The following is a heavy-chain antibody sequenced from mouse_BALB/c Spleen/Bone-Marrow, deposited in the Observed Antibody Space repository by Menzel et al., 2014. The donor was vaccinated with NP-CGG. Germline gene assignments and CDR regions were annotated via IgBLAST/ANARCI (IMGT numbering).Heavy chain of an antibody. J-gene: IGHJ1*01. V-gene: IGHV7-3*02. Sequence: EVQLVESGGGSVQPGGSLRLSCATSGFTFTDYYMSWVRQPPGKALEWLVFIRNKANGYTTEYSASVKGRFTISRDNSQRILYLQMNTLRAEDSATYYCARDENVGIYWYFDVWGAGTTVIVSS. CDR2: IRNKANGYTT. CDR3: ARDENVGIYWYFDV. CDR1: GFTFTDYY.